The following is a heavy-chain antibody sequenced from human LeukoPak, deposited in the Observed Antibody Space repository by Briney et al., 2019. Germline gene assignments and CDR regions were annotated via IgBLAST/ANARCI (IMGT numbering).Heavy chain of an antibody. V-gene: IGHV4-34*01. D-gene: IGHD3-3*01. J-gene: IGHJ6*03. CDR2: IHHSGST. Sequence: PPETLSLTCAVYGGSFSGYYRSWIRQPPGKGLEWIREIHHSGSTNYNPSPKRRVTMSVATSNNQSSLKLSSVTAADTAVYYCASTITIFGVVTYYYYMDVWGKGTTVTVSS. CDR3: ASTITIFGVVTYYYYMDV. CDR1: GGSFSGYY.